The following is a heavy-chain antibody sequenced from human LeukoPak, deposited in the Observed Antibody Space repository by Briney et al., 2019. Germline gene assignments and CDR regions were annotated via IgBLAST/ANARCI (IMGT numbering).Heavy chain of an antibody. CDR3: ARDYLEYGDYGHGT. Sequence: ASVKVSCKASGGTFSSYAISWVRQAPGQGLEWMGGIIPIIGTANNAQKFQGRVTMTADKSTSTAYMELSSLRSEDTAVYYCARDYLEYGDYGHGTWGQGTLVTVSS. D-gene: IGHD4-17*01. CDR1: GGTFSSYA. CDR2: IIPIIGTA. J-gene: IGHJ5*02. V-gene: IGHV1-69*06.